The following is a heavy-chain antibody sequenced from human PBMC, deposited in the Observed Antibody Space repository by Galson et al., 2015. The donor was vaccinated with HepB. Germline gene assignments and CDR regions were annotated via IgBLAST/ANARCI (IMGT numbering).Heavy chain of an antibody. J-gene: IGHJ3*02. CDR3: AKGHSGTFYDAFDI. D-gene: IGHD1-26*01. V-gene: IGHV3-23*01. Sequence: SLRLSCAASGFTFSSYAVTWVRQAPGKGLEWVSIISGSGGSTKYADSVKGRFTISRDNSKNTLYLQMNSLRAEDTAVYYCAKGHSGTFYDAFDIWGQGTMVTVSS. CDR1: GFTFSSYA. CDR2: ISGSGGST.